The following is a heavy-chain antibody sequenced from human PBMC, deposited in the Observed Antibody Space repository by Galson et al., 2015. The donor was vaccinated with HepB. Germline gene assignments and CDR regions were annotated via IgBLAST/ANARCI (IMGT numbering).Heavy chain of an antibody. J-gene: IGHJ4*02. CDR1: GFTFTSSA. CDR2: IVVGSGNT. CDR3: AADSSGYYSAFDY. Sequence: SVKVSCKASGFTFTSSAMQWVRQARGQRLEWIGWIVVGSGNTNYAQKFQERVTITRDMSTSTAYMELSSLRSEDTAVYYCAADSSGYYSAFDYWGQGTLVTVSS. D-gene: IGHD3-22*01. V-gene: IGHV1-58*02.